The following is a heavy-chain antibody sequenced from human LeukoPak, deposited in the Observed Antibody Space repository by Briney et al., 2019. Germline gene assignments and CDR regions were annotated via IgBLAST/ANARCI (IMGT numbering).Heavy chain of an antibody. CDR2: IYYSGSI. Sequence: SETLSLTCTVSGGSISSTTYYWGWIRQSPGKGLEWIGSIYYSGSIYYNPSLKSRATISVDTSKNQFSLKLNSVTAADTAVYYCARHYYDRSGYISVHDIWGQGTTVTVSP. CDR3: ARHYYDRSGYISVHDI. V-gene: IGHV4-39*01. J-gene: IGHJ3*02. CDR1: GGSISSTTYY. D-gene: IGHD3-22*01.